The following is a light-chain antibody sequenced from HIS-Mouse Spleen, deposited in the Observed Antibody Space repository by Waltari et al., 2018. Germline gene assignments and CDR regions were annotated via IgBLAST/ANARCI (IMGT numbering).Light chain of an antibody. CDR1: SSDVGSYNL. J-gene: IGLJ2*01. CDR2: EGS. Sequence: QSALTQSASVSGSPGQSITISCTGTSSDVGSYNLVSWYQQHPGKAPKLMNYEGSKRPSGVSNRFSGSKSGNTASLTISGLQAEDEADYYCCSYAGSSTFEVFGGGTKLTVL. V-gene: IGLV2-23*03. CDR3: CSYAGSSTFEV.